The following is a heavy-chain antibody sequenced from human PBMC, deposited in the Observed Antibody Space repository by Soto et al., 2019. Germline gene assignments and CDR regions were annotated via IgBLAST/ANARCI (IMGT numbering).Heavy chain of an antibody. CDR3: ARPSSSSLSFVNY. CDR2: IYPGDSDT. V-gene: IGHV5-51*01. D-gene: IGHD6-13*01. Sequence: GESLKISCKASGYSFTTNWIGWVRQMPGKGLEWMGIIYPGDSDTRYSPLFQGQATISADKSISTAYLQWSSLKASDTAMYYCARPSSSSLSFVNYWGQGTLVTVSS. J-gene: IGHJ4*02. CDR1: GYSFTTNW.